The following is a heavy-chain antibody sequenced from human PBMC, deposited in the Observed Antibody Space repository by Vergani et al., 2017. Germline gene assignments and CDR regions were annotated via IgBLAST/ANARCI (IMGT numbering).Heavy chain of an antibody. V-gene: IGHV1-69*08. Sequence: QVQLVQSGAEVKKPGSSVKVSCKASGGTFSSYTISWVRQAPGQGLEWMGRIIPILGIANYAQKFQGRVTITADKSTSTAYMELSSLRSEDTAVYYCARDHRDYNNYPGTFDIWGQGPMVTVSS. CDR3: ARDHRDYNNYPGTFDI. D-gene: IGHD5-24*01. J-gene: IGHJ3*02. CDR1: GGTFSSYT. CDR2: IIPILGIA.